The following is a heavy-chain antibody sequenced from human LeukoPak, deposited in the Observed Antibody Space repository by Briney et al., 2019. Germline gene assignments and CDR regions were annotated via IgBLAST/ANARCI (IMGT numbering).Heavy chain of an antibody. J-gene: IGHJ4*02. V-gene: IGHV3-30*03. CDR2: ISYDGSNK. Sequence: GGSLRLSCAASGFTFSSYGMHWVRQAPGKGLEWVAVISYDGSNKYFEDSVKGRFTISRDNSKNTLYLQMNSLRAEDTAVYYCARGPIGGYESYFDYWGQGTLVTVSS. CDR1: GFTFSSYG. CDR3: ARGPIGGYESYFDY. D-gene: IGHD5-12*01.